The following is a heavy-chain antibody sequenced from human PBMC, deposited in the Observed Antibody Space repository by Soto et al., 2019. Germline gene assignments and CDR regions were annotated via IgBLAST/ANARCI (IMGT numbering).Heavy chain of an antibody. D-gene: IGHD1-1*01. J-gene: IGHJ4*02. V-gene: IGHV3-23*01. CDR1: GLTFSSKE. Sequence: PGGSLRLSCAASGLTFSSKEMTWVRQAPGKGLEWVSGITRSGGNTYYAESVKGRFTISRDNVQNTVYQKMKSRRAEDTAKYFCCCWAGSTRTPFWYPLDFWSQEILVTVSS. CDR2: ITRSGGNT. CDR3: CCWAGSTRTPFWYPLDF.